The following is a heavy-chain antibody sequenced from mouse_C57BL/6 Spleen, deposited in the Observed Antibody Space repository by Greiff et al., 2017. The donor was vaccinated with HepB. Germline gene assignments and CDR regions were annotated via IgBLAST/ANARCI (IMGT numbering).Heavy chain of an antibody. CDR3: ARGGHMVTTDMDY. CDR1: GYTFTSYW. CDR2: IYPGSGST. V-gene: IGHV1-55*01. D-gene: IGHD2-2*01. J-gene: IGHJ4*01. Sequence: KQPGAELVKPGASVKMSCKASGYTFTSYWITWVKQRPGQGLEWIGDIYPGSGSTNYNEKFKSKATLTVDTSSSTAYMQLSSLTSEDSAVYYCARGGHMVTTDMDYWGQGTSVTVSS.